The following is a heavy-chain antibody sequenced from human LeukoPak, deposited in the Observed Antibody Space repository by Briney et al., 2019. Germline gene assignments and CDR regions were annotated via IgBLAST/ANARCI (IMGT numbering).Heavy chain of an antibody. CDR3: ARGYSSSWHLNWFDP. J-gene: IGHJ5*02. V-gene: IGHV4-39*07. CDR2: IYYSGST. Sequence: SETLSLTCTVSGGSISSSSYYWGWIRQPPGKGLEWIGSIYYSGSTNYNPSLKSRITISVDTSKNQFSLKLSSVTAADTAVYYCARGYSSSWHLNWFDPWGQGTLVTVSS. D-gene: IGHD6-13*01. CDR1: GGSISSSSYY.